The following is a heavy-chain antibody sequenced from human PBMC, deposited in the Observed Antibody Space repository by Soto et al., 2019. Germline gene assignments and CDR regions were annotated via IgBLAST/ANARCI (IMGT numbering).Heavy chain of an antibody. D-gene: IGHD5-12*01. CDR2: IYHSGST. Sequence: SETLSLTCAVSGGSISSGGYSWSWIRQPPGKGLEWIGYIYHSGSTYYNPSLKSRVTISVDRSKNQFSLKLSSVTAADTAVYYCAVRVVWGGYSGYGEGDYWGQGTLVTVSS. CDR1: GGSISSGGYS. J-gene: IGHJ4*02. CDR3: AVRVVWGGYSGYGEGDY. V-gene: IGHV4-30-2*01.